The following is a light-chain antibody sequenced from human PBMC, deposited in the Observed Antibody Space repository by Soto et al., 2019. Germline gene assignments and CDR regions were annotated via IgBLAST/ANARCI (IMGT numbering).Light chain of an antibody. CDR1: SSDVGGYDY. J-gene: IGLJ2*01. Sequence: QSALTQPASVSGSPGQPITISCTGTSSDVGGYDYVSWYQQHPGTAPKLIIYDVSNRPSGVSNRFSGYKSGHTASLTISGLQAEDEGDYYCSSYASSTTPVVFGGGTKLTVL. V-gene: IGLV2-14*03. CDR2: DVS. CDR3: SSYASSTTPVV.